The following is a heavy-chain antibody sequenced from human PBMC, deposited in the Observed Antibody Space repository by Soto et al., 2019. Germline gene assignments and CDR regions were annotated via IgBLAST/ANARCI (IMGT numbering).Heavy chain of an antibody. Sequence: LSLTCTVSGGSISSGDYYWSWIRQPPGKGLEWIGYIYYSGSTYYNPSLKSRVTISVDTSKNQSSLKLSSVTAADTAVYYCAREKYGDFHYFDYWGQGTPATVSS. CDR3: AREKYGDFHYFDY. V-gene: IGHV4-30-4*01. CDR1: GGSISSGDYY. D-gene: IGHD4-17*01. J-gene: IGHJ4*02. CDR2: IYYSGST.